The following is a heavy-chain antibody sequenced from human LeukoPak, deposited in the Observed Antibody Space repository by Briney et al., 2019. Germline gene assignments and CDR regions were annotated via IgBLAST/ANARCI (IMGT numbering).Heavy chain of an antibody. D-gene: IGHD1-1*01. V-gene: IGHV3-7*01. CDR3: ARGRSITTTGNYWFDP. Sequence: HPGGSLRLSCTASRFFSSYWMSWVRQAPGKGLEWVANIKQDGSEKYYVDSVKGRFTISRDNTKNSLYLQMNSLRAEDTAVYYCARGRSITTTGNYWFDPWGQGTLVTVPS. CDR2: IKQDGSEK. CDR1: RFFSSYW. J-gene: IGHJ5*02.